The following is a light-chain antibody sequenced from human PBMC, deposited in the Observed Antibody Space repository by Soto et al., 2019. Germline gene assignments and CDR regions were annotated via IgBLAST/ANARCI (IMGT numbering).Light chain of an antibody. CDR2: AAS. CDR3: QQTYSFPLT. Sequence: DIQITQSPSSLSASLGDRITITCRSSESIGSFLNWYQHVPGKAPRLLIFAASTLQRGVSSRISGSGSGTDFTLTISSLQPEDFANYFCQQTYSFPLTFGGGTKVDIK. J-gene: IGKJ4*01. CDR1: ESIGSF. V-gene: IGKV1-39*01.